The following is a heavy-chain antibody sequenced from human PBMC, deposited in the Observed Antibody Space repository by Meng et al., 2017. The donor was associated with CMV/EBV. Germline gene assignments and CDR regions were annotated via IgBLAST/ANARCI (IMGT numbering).Heavy chain of an antibody. D-gene: IGHD3-22*01. CDR3: ARGPLGGGITMNLRAFDI. J-gene: IGHJ3*02. CDR1: GFTFSSYE. Sequence: GESLKISCAASGFTFSSYEMNWVRQAPGKGLEWVSYISSSGSTIYYADSVKGRFTISRDNAKNSLYLQMNSLRAEDTAVYYCARGPLGGGITMNLRAFDIWGQGTMVTVSS. V-gene: IGHV3-48*03. CDR2: ISSSGSTI.